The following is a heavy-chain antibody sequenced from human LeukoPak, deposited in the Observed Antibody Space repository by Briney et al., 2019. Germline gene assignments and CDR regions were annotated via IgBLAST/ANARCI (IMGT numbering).Heavy chain of an antibody. CDR2: ISGTGGST. V-gene: IGHV3-23*01. J-gene: IGHJ6*01. CDR3: AKVVTMDVWSVAFYDYVMDV. CDR1: GFTFNYYA. Sequence: GGSLRLSCAASGFTFNYYAMTWVRQAPGKRLEWVSCISGTGGSTYYADSVKGRFTISRDNSKHMLYLDMNSLRAADTAVFYCAKVVTMDVWSVAFYDYVMDVRGPRATWSPS. D-gene: IGHD3-3*01.